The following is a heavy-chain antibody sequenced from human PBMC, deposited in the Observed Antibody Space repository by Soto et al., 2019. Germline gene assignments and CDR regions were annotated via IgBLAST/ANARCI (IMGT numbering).Heavy chain of an antibody. Sequence: EVQLLESGGGLVQPGASLRLSCAASGFTFSSYAMTWVRQAPGKGLEWVSSISGSGDYTYFADSVKGRFTISRDNSKDTLYRQMSSVRVEDRAIYYCATDSRSDPQGWFDPWGQGTLVTVSS. CDR3: ATDSRSDPQGWFDP. V-gene: IGHV3-23*01. J-gene: IGHJ5*02. D-gene: IGHD2-15*01. CDR2: ISGSGDYT. CDR1: GFTFSSYA.